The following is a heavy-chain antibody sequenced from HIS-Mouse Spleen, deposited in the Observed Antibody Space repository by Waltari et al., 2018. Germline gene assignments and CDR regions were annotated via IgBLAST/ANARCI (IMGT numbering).Heavy chain of an antibody. CDR2: IKQDGIEK. CDR3: AKDKHHAFDY. V-gene: IGHV3-7*01. J-gene: IGHJ4*02. CDR1: GFTFSSYW. Sequence: EVQLVESGGGLVQPGGSLRLSCAASGFTFSSYWMSWVRQAPGKGLEWVANIKQDGIEKYYVDSVKGRFTISRDNSKNTLYLQMNSLRAEDTAVYYCAKDKHHAFDYWGQGTLVTVSS.